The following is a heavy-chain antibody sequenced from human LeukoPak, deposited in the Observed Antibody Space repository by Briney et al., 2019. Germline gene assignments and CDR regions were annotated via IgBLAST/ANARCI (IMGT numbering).Heavy chain of an antibody. V-gene: IGHV3-23*01. CDR2: ISGSGGST. CDR3: AKTPKYYYDSRNAFDI. CDR1: GFTFSSYA. J-gene: IGHJ3*02. Sequence: GGSLRLSCAASGFTFSSYAMSWVRQAPGEGLEWVSAISGSGGSTYYADSVKGRFTISRDNSKNTLYLQMNSLRAEDTAVYYCAKTPKYYYDSRNAFDIWGQGTMVTVSS. D-gene: IGHD3-22*01.